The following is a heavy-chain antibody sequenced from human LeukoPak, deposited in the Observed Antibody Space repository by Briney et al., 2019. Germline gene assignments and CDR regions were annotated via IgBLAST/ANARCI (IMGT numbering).Heavy chain of an antibody. D-gene: IGHD3-9*01. V-gene: IGHV4-59*08. CDR2: IYYSGST. CDR3: ARRTRDYDNLAETPHVPRRGFDY. CDR1: GGSMSSYY. Sequence: PSETLSLTCNVSGGSMSSYYWSWIRQPPGKGLEWIAYIYYSGSTNYNPSLKSRVTISVDTSRNQFSLKLTSVSAADTAVYYCARRTRDYDNLAETPHVPRRGFDYWGQGTLVTVSS. J-gene: IGHJ4*02.